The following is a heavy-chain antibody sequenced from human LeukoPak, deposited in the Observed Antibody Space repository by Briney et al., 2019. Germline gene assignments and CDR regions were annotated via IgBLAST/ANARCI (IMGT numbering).Heavy chain of an antibody. J-gene: IGHJ5*02. V-gene: IGHV4-34*01. Sequence: SETLSVTCAVYGGSFSGYYWSWIRRPPGKGLEWIGEINHSGSTNYNPSLKSRVTISVDTSKNQFSLKLSSVTAADTAVYYCARATIFGVVISNWFDPWGQGTLVTVSS. CDR3: ARATIFGVVISNWFDP. D-gene: IGHD3-3*01. CDR2: INHSGST. CDR1: GGSFSGYY.